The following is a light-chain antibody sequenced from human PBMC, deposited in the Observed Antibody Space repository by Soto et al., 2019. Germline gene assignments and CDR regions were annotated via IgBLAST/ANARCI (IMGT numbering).Light chain of an antibody. CDR1: QSVGNSH. J-gene: IGKJ5*01. V-gene: IGKV3-20*01. CDR3: QQYGNSPPGT. Sequence: ETVLAQSPGTLYFSPGERAALSCVASQSVGNSHVAWYQQRRGLPPRLLIYGASNRATGIPDRFSGSGSGADFTLTISRLEPEDFAVYFCQQYGNSPPGTFGQGTRLEI. CDR2: GAS.